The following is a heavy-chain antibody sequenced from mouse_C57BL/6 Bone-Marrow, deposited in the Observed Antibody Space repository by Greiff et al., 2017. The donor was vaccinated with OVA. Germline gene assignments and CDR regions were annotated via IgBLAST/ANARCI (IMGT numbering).Heavy chain of an antibody. Sequence: DVQLVESGGGLVKPGGSLKLSCAASGFTFSSYAMSWVRQTPEKRLEWVATISDGGSYTYYPDNVKGRFTISRDNAKNNLYLQMSHLKSEDTAMDYCARECTTVVATRWYFDVWGTGTTVTVSS. D-gene: IGHD1-1*01. V-gene: IGHV5-4*01. CDR3: ARECTTVVATRWYFDV. CDR1: GFTFSSYA. J-gene: IGHJ1*03. CDR2: ISDGGSYT.